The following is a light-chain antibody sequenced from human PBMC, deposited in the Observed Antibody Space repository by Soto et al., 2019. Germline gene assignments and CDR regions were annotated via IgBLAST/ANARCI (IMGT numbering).Light chain of an antibody. J-gene: IGLJ1*01. Sequence: QPVLTQSPSASASLGASVKLTCTLSSGHSSYAIAWHQQQPEKGPRYLMKLNSDGSHSKGEGIPDRFSGSSSGAERYLTISSLQSEDEADYYCQTWGTGIQVFGTGTKLTVL. CDR1: SGHSSYA. V-gene: IGLV4-69*01. CDR2: LNSDGSH. CDR3: QTWGTGIQV.